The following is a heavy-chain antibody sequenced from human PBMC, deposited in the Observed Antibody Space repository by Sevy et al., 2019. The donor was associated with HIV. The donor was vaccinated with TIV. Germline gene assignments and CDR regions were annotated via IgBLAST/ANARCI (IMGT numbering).Heavy chain of an antibody. D-gene: IGHD2-15*01. CDR3: AKRRVQSGLSGGGANYGWDV. J-gene: IGHJ6*02. CDR1: GFPFSNYA. Sequence: GESLKISCAASGFPFSNYAMSWIRQAPGKGLEWVSTLIGGGSRTYYADSVTGPFTISRDNSKNTLDLQMNSLRADDTAIYYCAKRRVQSGLSGGGANYGWDVCGHGTTVTVSS. CDR2: LIGGGSRT. V-gene: IGHV3-23*01.